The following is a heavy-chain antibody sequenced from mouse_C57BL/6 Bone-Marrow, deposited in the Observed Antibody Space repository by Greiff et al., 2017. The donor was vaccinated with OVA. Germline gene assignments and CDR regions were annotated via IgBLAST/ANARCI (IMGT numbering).Heavy chain of an antibody. Sequence: QVQLQQSGAELVKPGASVKLSCKASGYTFTEYTIHWVKQRSGQGLEWIGWFYPGSGSIKYNEKFKDKATLTADKSSSTVYMELSRLTSEDSAVYFCARHEVPYYYGSSRYAMDYWGQGTSVTVSS. CDR2: FYPGSGSI. J-gene: IGHJ4*01. V-gene: IGHV1-62-2*01. CDR3: ARHEVPYYYGSSRYAMDY. CDR1: GYTFTEYT. D-gene: IGHD1-1*01.